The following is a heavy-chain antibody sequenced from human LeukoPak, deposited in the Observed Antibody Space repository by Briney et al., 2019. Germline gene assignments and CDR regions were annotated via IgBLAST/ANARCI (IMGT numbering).Heavy chain of an antibody. Sequence: SETLSLTCTVSGGSISSSSYYWGWIRQPPGKGLEWIGSIYYSGSTYYNPSLKSRVTISVDTSKNQFSLKLSSVTAADTAVHYCARHTYCTNGVCYSINRYYFDYWGQGTLVTVSS. D-gene: IGHD2-8*01. CDR2: IYYSGST. CDR3: ARHTYCTNGVCYSINRYYFDY. V-gene: IGHV4-39*01. J-gene: IGHJ4*02. CDR1: GGSISSSSYY.